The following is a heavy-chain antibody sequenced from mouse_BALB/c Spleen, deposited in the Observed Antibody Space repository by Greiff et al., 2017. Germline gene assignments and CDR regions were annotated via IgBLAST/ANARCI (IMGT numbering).Heavy chain of an antibody. D-gene: IGHD1-2*01. V-gene: IGHV1S34*01. CDR3: TRITTAPLFDY. Sequence: LVKTGASVKISCKASGYSFTGYYMHWVKQSHGKSLEWIGYISCYNGATSYNQKFKGKATFTVDTSSSTAYMQFNSLTSEDSAVYYCTRITTAPLFDYWGQGTTLTVSS. J-gene: IGHJ2*01. CDR2: ISCYNGAT. CDR1: GYSFTGYY.